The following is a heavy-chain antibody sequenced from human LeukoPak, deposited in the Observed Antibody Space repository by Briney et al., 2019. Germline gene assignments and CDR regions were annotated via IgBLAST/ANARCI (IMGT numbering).Heavy chain of an antibody. CDR1: GYTFTGYY. CDR3: ARGIGAYYEPYNWFDP. CDR2: INPNSGGT. D-gene: IGHD3-22*01. J-gene: IGHJ5*02. Sequence: ASVKVSCKASGYTFTGYYMHWVRQAPGQGLEWMGWINPNSGGTNYAQKFQGRVTMTRDTSISTAYMELSRLRSDDTAVYYCARGIGAYYEPYNWFDPWGQGTLVTVSS. V-gene: IGHV1-2*02.